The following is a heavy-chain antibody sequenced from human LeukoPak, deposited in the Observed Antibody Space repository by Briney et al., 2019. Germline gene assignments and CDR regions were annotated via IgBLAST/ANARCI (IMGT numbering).Heavy chain of an antibody. CDR1: GGSFSGYY. V-gene: IGHV4-34*01. D-gene: IGHD3-16*01. Sequence: PSETLSLTCAVYGGSFSGYYWSWIRQPPGKGLEWIGEINHSGSTNYNPSLKSRVTISVDTSKNQFSLKLSSVTAADTAVYYCARGGGSFDYWGQGTLVTVSS. CDR3: ARGGGSFDY. J-gene: IGHJ4*02. CDR2: INHSGST.